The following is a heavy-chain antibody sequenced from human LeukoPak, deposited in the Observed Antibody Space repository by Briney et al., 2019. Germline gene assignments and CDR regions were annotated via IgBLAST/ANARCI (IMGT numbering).Heavy chain of an antibody. Sequence: SETLSLTCAVCGGSFSGYYWSWIRQPPGKGLEWIGEINHSGSTNYNPSLKSRVTISVDTSKNQFSLKLSSVTAADTAVYYCARAGSSLGYNWFDPWGQGTLVTVSS. V-gene: IGHV4-34*01. CDR1: GGSFSGYY. D-gene: IGHD6-13*01. CDR2: INHSGST. CDR3: ARAGSSLGYNWFDP. J-gene: IGHJ5*02.